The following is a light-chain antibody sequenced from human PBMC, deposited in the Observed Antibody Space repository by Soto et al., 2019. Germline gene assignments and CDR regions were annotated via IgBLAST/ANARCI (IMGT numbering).Light chain of an antibody. CDR2: EVS. CDR1: SSDVGGYNF. V-gene: IGLV2-14*01. CDR3: SSYRSSSSLEI. Sequence: QSALTQPASVSGSPGQSITISCTGTSSDVGGYNFVSWYQQYPGTDPKLMIYEVSNRPSGVSNRFAGSKSGNTASLTISGLQAEDEADYYCSSYRSSSSLEIFGGGTKVTVL. J-gene: IGLJ2*01.